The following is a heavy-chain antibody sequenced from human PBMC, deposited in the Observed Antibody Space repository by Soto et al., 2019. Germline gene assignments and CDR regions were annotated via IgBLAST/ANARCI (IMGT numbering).Heavy chain of an antibody. CDR2: INHLETT. J-gene: IGHJ4*02. D-gene: IGHD1-26*01. CDR1: GASITYGGYS. V-gene: IGHV4-30-2*01. CDR3: ARGGGSDSFDY. Sequence: SETLSLTCTVSGASITYGGYSWIWIRQTPGKGLEWIGYINHLETTFYNPSFESRLTLSIDRAKNQFSLNLNSMSAADRAVYFCARGGGSDSFDYWGQGILVTVSS.